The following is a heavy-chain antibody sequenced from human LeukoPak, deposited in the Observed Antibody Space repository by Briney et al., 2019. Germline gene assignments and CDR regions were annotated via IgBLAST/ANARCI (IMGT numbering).Heavy chain of an antibody. CDR2: ISSSGSTI. Sequence: GGSLRLSCAASGFTFSSYAMNWVRQAPGKGLEWVSYISSSGSTIYYADSVKGRFTISRDNAKNSLYLQMNSLRAEDTAVYYCARGGTLEYFQHWGQGTLVTVSS. CDR1: GFTFSSYA. CDR3: ARGGTLEYFQH. V-gene: IGHV3-48*03. J-gene: IGHJ1*01.